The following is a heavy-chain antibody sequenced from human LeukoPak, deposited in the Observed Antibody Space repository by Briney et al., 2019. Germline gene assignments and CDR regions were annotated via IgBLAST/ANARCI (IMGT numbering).Heavy chain of an antibody. CDR2: ISSNGGST. Sequence: GGSLRLSCSASGFTFSSFAMHWVRQAPGKGLVDVSGISSNGGSTSYADSVKGRFTISRDNAKNSLYLQMNSLRAEDTAVYYCARAPSSDNWFDPWGQGTLVTVSS. J-gene: IGHJ5*02. CDR1: GFTFSSFA. V-gene: IGHV3-64*04. CDR3: ARAPSSDNWFDP. D-gene: IGHD6-25*01.